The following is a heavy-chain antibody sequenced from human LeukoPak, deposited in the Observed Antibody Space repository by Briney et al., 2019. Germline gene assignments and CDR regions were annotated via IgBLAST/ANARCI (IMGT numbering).Heavy chain of an antibody. CDR2: TNRNSGNG. CDR1: GYSFSNYD. CDR3: ARGAYCSSTSWFGKSLSDF. V-gene: IGHV1-8*01. D-gene: IGHD2-2*01. Sequence: GASVKLSCTASGYSFSNYDMNWVRQATGQGLEWMGCTNRNSGNGGSAEKFKGRVTMTSENTISKLYMEMSGLRSEDTAVYYCARGAYCSSTSWFGKSLSDFWGRGTGVIVSA. J-gene: IGHJ4*02.